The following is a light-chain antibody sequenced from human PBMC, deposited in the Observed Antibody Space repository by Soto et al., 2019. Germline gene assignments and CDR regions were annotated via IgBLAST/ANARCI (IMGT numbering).Light chain of an antibody. CDR3: AAWDDSLNSVI. CDR1: RSNIGTNP. J-gene: IGLJ2*01. Sequence: QSVLTQPPSASGTPGQSVSISCSGSRSNIGTNPVNWYQQLPGTAPKLLFYTNTQRPSGVPDRFSASKSGTSASLAISGLQSEDEADYYCAAWDDSLNSVIFGGGTKLNVL. CDR2: TNT. V-gene: IGLV1-44*01.